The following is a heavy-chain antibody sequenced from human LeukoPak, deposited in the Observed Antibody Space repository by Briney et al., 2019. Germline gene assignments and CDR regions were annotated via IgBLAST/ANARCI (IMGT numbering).Heavy chain of an antibody. CDR1: GFTFDDYG. V-gene: IGHV3-20*04. J-gene: IGHJ4*02. Sequence: GGPLRLSCAASGFTFDDYGMSWVRQAPGKGLEWVSGINWNGGSTGYADSVKGRFTISRDNAKNSLYLQMNSLRAEDTALYYCARDRHKYNYDSGGYPPYWGQGTLVTVSS. CDR3: ARDRHKYNYDSGGYPPY. D-gene: IGHD3-22*01. CDR2: INWNGGST.